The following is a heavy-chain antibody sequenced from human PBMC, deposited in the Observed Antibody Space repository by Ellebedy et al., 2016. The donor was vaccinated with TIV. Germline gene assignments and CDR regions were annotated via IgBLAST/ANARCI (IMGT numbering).Heavy chain of an antibody. CDR2: INQDGSAG. Sequence: GESLKISCAASGLTFSRFWMIWVRQAPGKGLEWVANINQDGSAGNYVDSVKGRFTISRDNAKNSLYLQMKSLRAEDTAVYYCAGPAAVGTKAFDYWGQGTLVTFSS. D-gene: IGHD6-13*01. V-gene: IGHV3-7*01. CDR1: GLTFSRFW. J-gene: IGHJ4*02. CDR3: AGPAAVGTKAFDY.